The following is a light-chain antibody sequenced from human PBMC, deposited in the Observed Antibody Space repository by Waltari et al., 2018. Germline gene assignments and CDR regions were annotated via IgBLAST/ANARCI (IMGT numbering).Light chain of an antibody. CDR1: QSVSRA. J-gene: IGKJ1*01. V-gene: IGKV3-20*01. CDR2: GAS. CDR3: QHYVRLPGP. Sequence: EIVLTQSPSTPSSSPRESVLLSCRVSQSVSRALAWYQQKPGQAPRLLIYGASTRSTGILDRFSVGGCGTDFSLTISRLGPDDFAVYYCQHYVRLPGPLGQGPKVEIK.